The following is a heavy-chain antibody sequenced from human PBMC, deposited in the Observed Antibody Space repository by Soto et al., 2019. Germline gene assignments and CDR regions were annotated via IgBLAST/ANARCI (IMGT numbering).Heavy chain of an antibody. V-gene: IGHV4-34*02. Sequence: QEQLQQWGAGLLKPSETLSLTCAVNGGSFSDYTWSWIRQSPGKRLEWIGEVNHNGGTSYNPSLKSRVTISIDTSKNEFSLKLSSVTAADTAVYYCTRGVATIRDWGQGSLVTVSS. CDR1: GGSFSDYT. CDR3: TRGVATIRD. D-gene: IGHD5-12*01. CDR2: VNHNGGT. J-gene: IGHJ4*02.